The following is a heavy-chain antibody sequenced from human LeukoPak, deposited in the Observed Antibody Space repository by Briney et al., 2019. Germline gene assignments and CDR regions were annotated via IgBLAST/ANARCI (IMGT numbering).Heavy chain of an antibody. CDR1: GYSISSGHY. V-gene: IGHV4-38-2*02. J-gene: IGHJ4*02. CDR3: ARDIVPGHFDY. Sequence: SETLSLTCAVSGYSISSGHYWGWIRQPPGKGLEWIGSIGHSGTTYYNPSLKSRVSISVDMSKNQFSLSLSSVTAADTAVYYCARDIVPGHFDYWGQGTLVTVSS. CDR2: IGHSGTT. D-gene: IGHD3-16*02.